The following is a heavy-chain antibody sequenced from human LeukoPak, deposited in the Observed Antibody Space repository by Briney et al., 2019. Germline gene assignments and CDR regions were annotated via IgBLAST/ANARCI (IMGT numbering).Heavy chain of an antibody. D-gene: IGHD3-10*01. CDR2: IIPIFGTA. J-gene: IGHJ4*02. Sequence: GASVRVSCKASRGSFSSYAISWVRPAPGEGLEWMGGIIPIFGTANYAQKFQGRVTITADESTSTAYMELSSLRSEYTAVYYCARDSTVRGVIIRMYDYWGQGTLVTVSS. CDR3: ARDSTVRGVIIRMYDY. V-gene: IGHV1-69*01. CDR1: RGSFSSYA.